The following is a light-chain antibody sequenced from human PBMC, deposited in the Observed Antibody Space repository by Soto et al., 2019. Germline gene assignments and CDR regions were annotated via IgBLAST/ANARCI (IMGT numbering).Light chain of an antibody. CDR1: QSIGSW. V-gene: IGKV1-5*01. CDR2: DAS. CDR3: QQYNSYPST. J-gene: IGKJ1*01. Sequence: DIQMTQSPSSLSASVGDRATITCRESQSIGSWLAWYQQTPGKAPKFXIYDASSLESGVPSRFRGSGSGTECTRTISSLQPDDVATYSCQQYNSYPSTFGQGTKVDIK.